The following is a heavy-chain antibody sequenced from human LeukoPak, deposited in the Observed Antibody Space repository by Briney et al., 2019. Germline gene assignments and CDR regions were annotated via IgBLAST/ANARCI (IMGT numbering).Heavy chain of an antibody. J-gene: IGHJ6*04. CDR1: GFTFSRFA. CDR2: ISYDGSNK. D-gene: IGHD3-10*02. V-gene: IGHV3-30*04. Sequence: SGGSLRLSCAASGFTFSRFAMHWVRQAPGKGLEWVAIISYDGSNKYYADSVKGRFTISRDNAKNSLYPQMNSLRAEDTAVYYCAELGITMIGGVWGKGTTVTISS. CDR3: AELGITMIGGV.